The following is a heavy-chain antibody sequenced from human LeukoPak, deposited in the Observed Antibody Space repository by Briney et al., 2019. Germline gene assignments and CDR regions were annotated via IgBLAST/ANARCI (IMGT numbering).Heavy chain of an antibody. CDR1: GYTFTSYD. J-gene: IGHJ4*02. Sequence: ASVKVSCKASGYTFTSYDINWVRQATGQELEWMGWMNPNSGNTGYAQKFQGRVTMTRNTSISTTYMELSSLRSEDTAVYYCARGTRESYYDYVWGSYRYLDYWGQGTLVTVSS. CDR3: ARGTRESYYDYVWGSYRYLDY. V-gene: IGHV1-8*01. CDR2: MNPNSGNT. D-gene: IGHD3-16*02.